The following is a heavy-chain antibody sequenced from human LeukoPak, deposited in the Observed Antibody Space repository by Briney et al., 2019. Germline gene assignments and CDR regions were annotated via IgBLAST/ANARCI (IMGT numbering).Heavy chain of an antibody. Sequence: GGSLRLSCAASGFTFSSYSMNWVRQAPGKGLEWVSSISSSSSYIYYADSVKGRFTISRDNAKNSLYLQMNSLRAEDTAVYYCARLGAPAIYFDYWGQGTLVTVSS. V-gene: IGHV3-21*01. CDR1: GFTFSSYS. CDR3: ARLGAPAIYFDY. J-gene: IGHJ4*02. CDR2: ISSSSSYI. D-gene: IGHD1-26*01.